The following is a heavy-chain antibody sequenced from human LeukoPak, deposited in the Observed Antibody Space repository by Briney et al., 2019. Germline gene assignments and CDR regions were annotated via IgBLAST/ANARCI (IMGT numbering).Heavy chain of an antibody. CDR2: IYYSGGT. J-gene: IGHJ1*01. CDR1: GGSISSYY. V-gene: IGHV4-59*01. D-gene: IGHD2-15*01. CDR3: AASPLGYCSGGSCLLVH. Sequence: PSETLSLTCTVSGGSISSYYWSWIRQPPGKGLEWIGYIYYSGGTNYNPSLKSRVTISVDTSKNQFSLKLSSVTAADTAVYYCAASPLGYCSGGSCLLVHWGQGTLVTVSS.